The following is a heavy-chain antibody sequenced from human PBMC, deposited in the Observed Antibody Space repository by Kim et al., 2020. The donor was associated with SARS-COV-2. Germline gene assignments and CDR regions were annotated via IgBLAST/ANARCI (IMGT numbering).Heavy chain of an antibody. J-gene: IGHJ4*02. Sequence: GGSLRLSCAASGFTFSSYAMHWVRQAPGKGLEWVAVISYDGSNKYYADSVKGRFTISRDNSKNTLYLQMNSLRAEDTAVYYCEAVVAATMYYFDYWGQGT. D-gene: IGHD2-15*01. CDR2: ISYDGSNK. V-gene: IGHV3-30*04. CDR3: EAVVAATMYYFDY. CDR1: GFTFSSYA.